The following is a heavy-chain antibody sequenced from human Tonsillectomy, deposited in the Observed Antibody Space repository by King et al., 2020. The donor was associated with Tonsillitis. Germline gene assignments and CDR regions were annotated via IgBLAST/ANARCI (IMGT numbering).Heavy chain of an antibody. CDR1: GGSISSYY. CDR2: IYTSGST. CDR3: ARVAEYSGSSFDY. V-gene: IGHV4-4*07. D-gene: IGHD1-26*01. Sequence: VQLQESGPGLVKPSETLSLTCTVSGGSISSYYWSWIRQPAGKGLEWVGRIYTSGSTNYNPSLKSRVTMSVDTSTNQFSLKLSTVTAADTAVYYCARVAEYSGSSFDYWGQGTLVTVSS. J-gene: IGHJ4*02.